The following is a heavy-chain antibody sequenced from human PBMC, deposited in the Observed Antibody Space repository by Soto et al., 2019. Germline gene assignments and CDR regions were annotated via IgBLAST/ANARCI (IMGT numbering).Heavy chain of an antibody. V-gene: IGHV3-9*01. CDR2: ISWNSDSI. J-gene: IGHJ4*02. CDR1: GFTFDDYA. CDR3: AKVGVVQGFDY. Sequence: EVQLVESGGGLVQPGRSLRLSCAASGFTFDDYAMHWVRQAPGKGLEWVSGISWNSDSIGYADSVKGRFTISRDNAKNSLYLQMNSLRAEDTALYYCAKVGVVQGFDYWGQGTLVTVSS. D-gene: IGHD2-21*01.